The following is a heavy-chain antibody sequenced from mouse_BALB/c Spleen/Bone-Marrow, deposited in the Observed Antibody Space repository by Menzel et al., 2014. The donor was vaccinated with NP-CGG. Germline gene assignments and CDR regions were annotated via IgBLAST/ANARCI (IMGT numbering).Heavy chain of an antibody. CDR1: GYTFXDYY. D-gene: IGHD2-1*01. V-gene: IGHV1-84*02. Sequence: QVQLKESGPELVKPGASVKISCKASGYTFXDYYINWVRQKPGQGLEWIGWIYPGSGNTKYNEKFKGKATLTVDTSSSTAYMQLSSLTSEDTAVYFRARGVYYGNYFDYWGQGTTLTVSS. CDR2: IYPGSGNT. J-gene: IGHJ2*01. CDR3: ARGVYYGNYFDY.